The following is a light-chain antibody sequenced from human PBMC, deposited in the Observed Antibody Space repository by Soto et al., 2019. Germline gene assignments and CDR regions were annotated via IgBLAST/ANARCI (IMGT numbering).Light chain of an antibody. CDR2: EVS. CDR1: SSDVGGYNY. J-gene: IGLJ2*01. V-gene: IGLV2-8*01. CDR3: ETWDSNTQV. Sequence: QSALTQPPSASGSPGQSVTISCTGTSSDVGGYNYISWYQHHPGKAPKLMIYEVSQRPSGVPDRFSGSSSGADRYLTISNLQSEDEADYFCETWDSNTQVFGGGTKLTVL.